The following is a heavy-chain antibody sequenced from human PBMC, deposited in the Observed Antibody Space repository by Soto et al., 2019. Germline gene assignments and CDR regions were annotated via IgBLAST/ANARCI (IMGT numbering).Heavy chain of an antibody. CDR2: INYSGST. J-gene: IGHJ4*02. D-gene: IGHD3-3*01. CDR1: GGSISSYY. V-gene: IGHV4-59*08. Sequence: QVQLQESGPGLVKPSETLSLTCTVSGGSISSYYWSWFRQPPGKGLEWIGYINYSGSTTYNPTLRTRVTISVDTSKNQLSLKLTSGTAADTAVYYCARHVNRGAIFDYWGQGTLVTVSS. CDR3: ARHVNRGAIFDY.